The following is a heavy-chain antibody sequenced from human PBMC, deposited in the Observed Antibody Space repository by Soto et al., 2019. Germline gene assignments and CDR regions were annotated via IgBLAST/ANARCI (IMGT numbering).Heavy chain of an antibody. CDR1: GLTFSSYA. J-gene: IGHJ3*02. CDR2: ISGSGGST. D-gene: IGHD3-10*01. Sequence: GGSLRLSCAASGLTFSSYAMSWIRQAPGKGLEWVSAISGSGGSTYYADSVKGRFTISRDNSKNTLYLQMNSLRAEDTAVHYCEIEGITISQLGAFGMWGEGQMVTV. V-gene: IGHV3-23*01. CDR3: EIEGITISQLGAFGM.